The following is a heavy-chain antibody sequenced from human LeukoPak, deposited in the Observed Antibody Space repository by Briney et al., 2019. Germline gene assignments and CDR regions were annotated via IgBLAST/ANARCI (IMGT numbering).Heavy chain of an antibody. D-gene: IGHD3-9*01. CDR2: INPNSGGT. V-gene: IGHV1-2*02. CDR1: GYTFTGYY. Sequence: ASVKVSCKASGYTFTGYYMHWVRQAPGQGLEWMGWINPNSGGTNYAQKFQGRVTMTRDTSISTAYMELSRLRSDDTAVYYFARTLRYFDWLANPNWFDPWGQGTLDTVSS. CDR3: ARTLRYFDWLANPNWFDP. J-gene: IGHJ5*02.